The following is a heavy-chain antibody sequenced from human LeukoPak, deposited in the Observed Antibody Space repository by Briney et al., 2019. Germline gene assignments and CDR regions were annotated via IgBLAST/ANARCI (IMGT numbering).Heavy chain of an antibody. CDR2: INHSGST. CDR1: GGSFSGYY. CDR3: ASVGKSYYYYYMDV. J-gene: IGHJ6*03. Sequence: SETLSLTCAVYGGSFSGYYWSWIRQPPGKGLEWIGEINHSGSTNYNPSLKSRVTISVDTSKNQFSLKLSSVTAADTAVYYCASVGKSYYYYYMDVWGKGTTVTVSS. V-gene: IGHV4-34*01. D-gene: IGHD7-27*01.